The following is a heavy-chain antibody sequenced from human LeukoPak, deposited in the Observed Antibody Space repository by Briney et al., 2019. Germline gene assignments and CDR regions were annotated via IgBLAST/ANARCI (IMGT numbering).Heavy chain of an antibody. CDR3: ARDPYNGGYGDSYYYYMDV. J-gene: IGHJ6*03. D-gene: IGHD1-26*01. CDR1: VFTFSTYN. V-gene: IGHV3-21*06. Sequence: GVSLTLSCAASVFTFSTYNMNWLRQAPGKGLEWGSSITSSSRYTLYAVSVKVRFTISRDNAKNSLYLKMNSLRAEDTAIYYCARDPYNGGYGDSYYYYMDVWGKGTTVTISS. CDR2: ITSSSRYT.